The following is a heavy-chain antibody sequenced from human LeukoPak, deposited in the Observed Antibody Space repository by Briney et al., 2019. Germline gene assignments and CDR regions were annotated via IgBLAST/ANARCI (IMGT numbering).Heavy chain of an antibody. CDR1: GFTFSSYG. V-gene: IGHV3-30*02. D-gene: IGHD3-9*01. CDR3: EKGNYDILTGYYFPPYYYYYYMDV. CDR2: IRHDGSNK. J-gene: IGHJ6*03. Sequence: GGSLRLSCAASGFTFSSYGMHWVRQAPGKGLEGVAFIRHDGSNKYYADSVKGLFTISRDNSKNTLYLQMNRLRAEETAVYYCEKGNYDILTGYYFPPYYYYYYMDVWGKGTTVTISS.